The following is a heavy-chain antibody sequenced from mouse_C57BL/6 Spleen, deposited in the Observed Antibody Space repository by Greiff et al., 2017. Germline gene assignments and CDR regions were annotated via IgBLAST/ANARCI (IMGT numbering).Heavy chain of an antibody. CDR3: ARRGPRGPWCAY. V-gene: IGHV1-26*01. Sequence: EVQLQQSGPELVKPGASVKISCKASGYTFTDYYMNWVKQSHGKSLEWIGDINPNNGGTSYNQKFKGKATLTVDKSSSTAYMELRSLTSEDSAVYYCARRGPRGPWCAYWGQGTLVTVSA. CDR1: GYTFTDYY. J-gene: IGHJ3*01. CDR2: INPNNGGT.